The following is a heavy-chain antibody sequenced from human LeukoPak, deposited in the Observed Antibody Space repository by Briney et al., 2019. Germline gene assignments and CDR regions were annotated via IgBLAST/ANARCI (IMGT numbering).Heavy chain of an antibody. J-gene: IGHJ4*02. D-gene: IGHD3-3*01. V-gene: IGHV3-66*02. CDR2: IYSGGST. CDR1: GFTVSSNY. Sequence: GGSLRLSCAASGFTVSSNYRSWVRQAPGKGLEWVSVIYSGGSTYYADSVKGRFTISRDNSKNTLYLQMNSLRAEDTAVYYCASHVLRFLEWFSLDYWGQGTLVTVSS. CDR3: ASHVLRFLEWFSLDY.